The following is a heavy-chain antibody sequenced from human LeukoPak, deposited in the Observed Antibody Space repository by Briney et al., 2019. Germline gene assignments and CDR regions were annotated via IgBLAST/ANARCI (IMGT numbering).Heavy chain of an antibody. D-gene: IGHD3-22*01. V-gene: IGHV3-30-3*01. J-gene: IGHJ4*02. CDR3: ARNDPDSSED. CDR2: ISADGNNE. CDR1: GFAFNDAW. Sequence: SGGSLRLSCAASGFAFNDAWMNWVRQAPGKGLEWVAVISADGNNEHYADSAKGRFTLSRDNAKSTAYLQMNSLRSEDTAVYYCARNDPDSSEDWGQGTLVTVSS.